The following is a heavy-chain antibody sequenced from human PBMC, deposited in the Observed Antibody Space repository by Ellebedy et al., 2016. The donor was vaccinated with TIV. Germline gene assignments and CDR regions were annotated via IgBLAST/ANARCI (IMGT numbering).Heavy chain of an antibody. J-gene: IGHJ5*02. CDR2: IRSKANNYAT. V-gene: IGHV3-73*01. CDR3: TKATFDP. Sequence: GESLKISCAASGFTFSDSTIHWVRQASGKELEWVGRIRSKANNYATAYAAPLKGRFTISRDDSKNTAYLQMNSLKTEDTAVYYCTKATFDPWGQGTLVTVSS. CDR1: GFTFSDST.